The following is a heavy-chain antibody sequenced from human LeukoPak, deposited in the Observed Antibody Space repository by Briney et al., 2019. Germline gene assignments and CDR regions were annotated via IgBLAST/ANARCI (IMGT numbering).Heavy chain of an antibody. J-gene: IGHJ3*02. D-gene: IGHD1-14*01. CDR2: LNPNSDVT. Sequence: ASVKVSCKASGYTFTGYYMYWVRQAPGHGLEWMGWLNPNSDVTYYAQKFQGRVTLTGDTSISTAYMELSRLRFDDTAVYYCARRNRDFYAFDIWGQGTMVTVSS. CDR1: GYTFTGYY. CDR3: ARRNRDFYAFDI. V-gene: IGHV1-2*02.